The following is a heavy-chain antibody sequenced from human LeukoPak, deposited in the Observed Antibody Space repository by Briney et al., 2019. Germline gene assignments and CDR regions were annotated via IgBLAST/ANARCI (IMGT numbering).Heavy chain of an antibody. CDR2: MSSDGNKK. CDR1: GFTFNSYT. Sequence: PGGSLRLSCAAPGFTFNSYTMHWVRQAPGKGLEWVAVMSSDGNKKFYAEYVKGRFTISRDNSENTLYLEMNSLRGEDTAVYYCAREQIGSFDYWGQGTLVTVPS. CDR3: AREQIGSFDY. J-gene: IGHJ4*02. D-gene: IGHD3-10*01. V-gene: IGHV3-30-3*01.